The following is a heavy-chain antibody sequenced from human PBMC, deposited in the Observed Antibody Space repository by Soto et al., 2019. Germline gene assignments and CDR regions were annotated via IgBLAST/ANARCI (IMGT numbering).Heavy chain of an antibody. Sequence: GGSLRLSCAASGFTFSSYAMSWVRQAPGKGLEWVSAISGSGGSTYYADSVKGRFTISRDNSKNTLYLQINSLRAEDTAVYYCAKGPPSSCSDGSCWLVDFWGQGTLVTVSS. D-gene: IGHD2-15*01. J-gene: IGHJ4*02. V-gene: IGHV3-23*01. CDR3: AKGPPSSCSDGSCWLVDF. CDR1: GFTFSSYA. CDR2: ISGSGGST.